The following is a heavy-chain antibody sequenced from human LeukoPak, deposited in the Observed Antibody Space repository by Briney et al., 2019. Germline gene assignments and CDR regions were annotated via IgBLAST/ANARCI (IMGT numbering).Heavy chain of an antibody. J-gene: IGHJ4*02. CDR3: ARQDCPSQYCSSTTCQMYYFDY. CDR1: GGSISSSSNY. D-gene: IGHD2-2*01. CDR2: IYYSGST. V-gene: IGHV4-39*01. Sequence: SETLSLTCAVSGGSISSSSNYWGWLRQPPGMGLEWIGSIYYSGSTNYNPSLKSRVTISLDTSKNQFSLKLSSVTAADTAVYYCARQDCPSQYCSSTTCQMYYFDYWGQGILVTVSS.